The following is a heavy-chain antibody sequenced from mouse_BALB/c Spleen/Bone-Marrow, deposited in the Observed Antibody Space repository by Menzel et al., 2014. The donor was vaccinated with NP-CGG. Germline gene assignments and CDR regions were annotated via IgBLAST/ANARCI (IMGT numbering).Heavy chain of an antibody. D-gene: IGHD4-1*01. Sequence: EVQGVESGGGLVKPGGSLKLSCAASGFTFSSYAMSWVRQTPEKRLEWVATISSGCNYTYYPDSVKGRFTISRDNAKNTLYLQMSSLRSEDTAMYYCASTGYFFDYWGQGTTLTVPS. V-gene: IGHV5-9-3*01. CDR2: ISSGCNYT. CDR3: ASTGYFFDY. CDR1: GFTFSSYA. J-gene: IGHJ2*01.